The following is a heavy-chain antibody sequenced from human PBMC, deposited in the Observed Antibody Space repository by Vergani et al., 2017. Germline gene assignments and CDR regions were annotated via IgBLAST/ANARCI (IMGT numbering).Heavy chain of an antibody. Sequence: QVPLVPSGAAVKTPGASVTVSCTASGYTFTSYGISWVRQAPGQGLEWMGIINPSGGSTSYAQKFQGRVTMTRDTSTSTVYMERSSLRCEDTAVYYCARDLGSAAAGTDYWGQGTLVTVSS. J-gene: IGHJ4*02. CDR3: ARDLGSAAAGTDY. D-gene: IGHD6-13*01. CDR1: GYTFTSYG. V-gene: IGHV1-46*01. CDR2: INPSGGST.